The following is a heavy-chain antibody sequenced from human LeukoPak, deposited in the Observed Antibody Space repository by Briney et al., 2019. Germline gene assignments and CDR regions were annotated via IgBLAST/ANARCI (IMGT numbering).Heavy chain of an antibody. CDR3: ARDGNISGIDP. V-gene: IGHV4-4*07. Sequence: SETLSLTCTVSGGSISSYYWSWIRQPAGKGLEWTGRIYSRGSTDYNPSLKSRVTMSLDTSNNQFSLKLSSVTAADTAVYYCARDGNISGIDPWGQGTLVIVSS. D-gene: IGHD2/OR15-2a*01. CDR2: IYSRGST. J-gene: IGHJ5*02. CDR1: GGSISSYY.